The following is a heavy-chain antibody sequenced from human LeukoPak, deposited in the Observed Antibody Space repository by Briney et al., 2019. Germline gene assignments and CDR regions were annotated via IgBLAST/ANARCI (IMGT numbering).Heavy chain of an antibody. J-gene: IGHJ4*02. CDR2: IYYSGST. Sequence: ASETLSHTCTVSGGSISSYYWSWIRQPPGKGLEWIGYIYYSGSTNHNPSLKSRVTISVDTSKNQFSLKLSSVTAADTAVYYCARGTYGGNSDYFDYWGQGTLVTVSS. V-gene: IGHV4-59*01. CDR1: GGSISSYY. D-gene: IGHD4-23*01. CDR3: ARGTYGGNSDYFDY.